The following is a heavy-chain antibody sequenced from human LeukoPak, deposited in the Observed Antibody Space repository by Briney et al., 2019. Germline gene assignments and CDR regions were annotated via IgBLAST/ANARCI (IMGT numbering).Heavy chain of an antibody. CDR3: AKILPVGSYFDY. CDR2: ISYDGSNK. V-gene: IGHV3-30*18. J-gene: IGHJ4*02. CDR1: GFTFSSYG. D-gene: IGHD1-14*01. Sequence: PGRSLRLSCAASGFTFSSYGMYWVRQAPGKGLEWVAVISYDGSNKYYADSVKGRFTISRDNSKNTLYLQMNSLRAEDTAVYYCAKILPVGSYFDYWGQGTLVTVSS.